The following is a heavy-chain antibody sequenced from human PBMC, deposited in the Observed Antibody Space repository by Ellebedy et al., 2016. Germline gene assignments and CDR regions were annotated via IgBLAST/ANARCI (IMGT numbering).Heavy chain of an antibody. CDR2: ISSSGSFK. CDR1: GFTFSSYS. J-gene: IGHJ6*02. V-gene: IGHV3-21*01. Sequence: GGSLRLSCAASGFTFSSYSMNWVRQAPGKGLEWVSSISSSGSFKYYADSVKGRFTISRDNAKSSLHLQMISLRAEDTAVYYCARDFHDSSGYYYGDYGMDVWGQGTTVTVSS. D-gene: IGHD3-22*01. CDR3: ARDFHDSSGYYYGDYGMDV.